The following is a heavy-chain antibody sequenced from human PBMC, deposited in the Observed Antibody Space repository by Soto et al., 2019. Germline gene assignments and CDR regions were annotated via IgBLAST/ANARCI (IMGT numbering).Heavy chain of an antibody. D-gene: IGHD3-3*01. CDR1: GYIFTNYD. Sequence: ASVKVSCKASGYIFTNYDINWVRQATGQGLEYLGWINPNSGNTGYVQKFQGRVTMTRNTSISTAYMELSSLRSEDTAVYYCARALEWPPTGNWFDPWGQGTLVTVSS. CDR3: ARALEWPPTGNWFDP. V-gene: IGHV1-8*01. J-gene: IGHJ5*02. CDR2: INPNSGNT.